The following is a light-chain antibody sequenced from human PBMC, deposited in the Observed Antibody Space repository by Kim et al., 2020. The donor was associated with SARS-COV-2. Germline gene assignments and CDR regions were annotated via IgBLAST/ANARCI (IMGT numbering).Light chain of an antibody. CDR2: GAS. CDR1: QSVSSTY. V-gene: IGKV3-20*01. CDR3: QQHGSSPRT. J-gene: IGKJ1*01. Sequence: SPGERAPLSCWASQSVSSTYLAWFQQKPGQTPRLLIYGASSRATGIPDRFSGSGSGTDFTLTISRLEPEDFAVYYCQQHGSSPRTFGQGTKVDIK.